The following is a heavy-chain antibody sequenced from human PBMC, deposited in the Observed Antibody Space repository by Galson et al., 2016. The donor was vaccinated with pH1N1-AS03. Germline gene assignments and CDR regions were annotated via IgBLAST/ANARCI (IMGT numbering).Heavy chain of an antibody. V-gene: IGHV3-11*01. Sequence: SLRLSCATSGFTISDYYMSWIRQTPGKGLGWIAYIRSAGKTTYYGDSVKGRFTISRDNARNSLYLQMNSLRADDTAVYYCARDLLKYYIDSGSNAPGYWGLGTLVTVSS. D-gene: IGHD3-10*01. CDR1: GFTISDYY. J-gene: IGHJ1*01. CDR3: ARDLLKYYIDSGSNAPGY. CDR2: IRSAGKTT.